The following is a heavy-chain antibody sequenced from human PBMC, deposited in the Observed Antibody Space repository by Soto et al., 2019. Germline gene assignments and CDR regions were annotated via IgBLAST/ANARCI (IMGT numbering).Heavy chain of an antibody. CDR3: ARRYCSSTSCYNWFDP. Sequence: QITLKESGPTLVKPTQTLTLTCTFSGFSLSTTGVGVGWIRQPPGKALEWLALIYWDDDKRYSPSLKSRLTITQDTSKNQVVLTVTNMDPVDTATYYCARRYCSSTSCYNWFDPWGQGTLVTVSS. CDR2: IYWDDDK. D-gene: IGHD2-2*01. CDR1: GFSLSTTGVG. J-gene: IGHJ5*02. V-gene: IGHV2-5*02.